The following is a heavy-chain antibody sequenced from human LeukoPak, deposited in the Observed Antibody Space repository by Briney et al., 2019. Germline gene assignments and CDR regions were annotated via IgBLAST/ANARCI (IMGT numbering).Heavy chain of an antibody. CDR1: GFTFSSYS. J-gene: IGHJ2*01. CDR2: ISSSSSTI. D-gene: IGHD2-2*01. Sequence: PGGSLRLSCVASGFTFSSYSMNWVRQAPGKGLEWVSYISSSSSTIYYADSVKGRFTISRDNAKNSLYLQMNSLRAEDTAVYYCARDDCSSTSCYVPPGYFDLWGRGTLVTVSS. V-gene: IGHV3-48*01. CDR3: ARDDCSSTSCYVPPGYFDL.